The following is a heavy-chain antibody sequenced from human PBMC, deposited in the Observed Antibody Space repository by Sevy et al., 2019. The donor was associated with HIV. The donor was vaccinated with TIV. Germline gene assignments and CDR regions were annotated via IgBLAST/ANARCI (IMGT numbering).Heavy chain of an antibody. Sequence: GGSLRLSCAASGFTFSSYAMRWVRQAPGKGLEWVSAISDSGGSTYYADSVKGLFTISRDNSKNTLYLLMNSLRAEDTAVYYCAKGGYYDSSGYLPFDYWCQGTLVTVSS. V-gene: IGHV3-23*01. CDR2: ISDSGGST. D-gene: IGHD3-22*01. CDR3: AKGGYYDSSGYLPFDY. J-gene: IGHJ4*02. CDR1: GFTFSSYA.